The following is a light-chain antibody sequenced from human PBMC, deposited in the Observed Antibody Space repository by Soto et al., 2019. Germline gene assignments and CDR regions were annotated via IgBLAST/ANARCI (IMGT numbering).Light chain of an antibody. J-gene: IGKJ3*01. CDR3: QQYGSSPFT. Sequence: EIVLTQSPGTLSLSPGERATLSCRASQSVSSSYLAWYQQKPGQAPRLLIYGASSRATGIPDRFNGSGSGTDFTLTISRLEPEDFAVYYCQQYGSSPFTFGLGTQVDIK. CDR1: QSVSSSY. CDR2: GAS. V-gene: IGKV3-20*01.